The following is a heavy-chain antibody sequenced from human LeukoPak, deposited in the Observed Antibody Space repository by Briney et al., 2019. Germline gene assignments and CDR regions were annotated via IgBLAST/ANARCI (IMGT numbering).Heavy chain of an antibody. V-gene: IGHV3-74*01. CDR2: INSDGSAT. CDR3: ARGTAGYHSSYFDY. D-gene: IGHD3-16*02. J-gene: IGHJ4*02. CDR1: GFTFSSYS. Sequence: GGSLRLSCAASGFTFSSYSMNWVRQAPGKGLEWVSRINSDGSATAYADSVKGRFTISRDNAENTLYLQMNSLRAEDTAVYYCARGTAGYHSSYFDYWGQGTLVTVSS.